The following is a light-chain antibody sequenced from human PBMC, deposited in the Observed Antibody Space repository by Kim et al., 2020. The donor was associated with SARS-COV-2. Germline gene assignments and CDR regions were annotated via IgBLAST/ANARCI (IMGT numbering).Light chain of an antibody. CDR1: QSVSSN. CDR3: QQYNNCPPLT. V-gene: IGKV3-15*01. J-gene: IGKJ4*01. CDR2: GAA. Sequence: EIVLTQSPATLSVSPGERATLSCRASQSVSSNLAWYQQQPGQAPRLLIFGAATRATGIPARFISSGSGTEFTLTISSMQSEEFAVDYCQQYNNCPPLTFGRGTKVDIK.